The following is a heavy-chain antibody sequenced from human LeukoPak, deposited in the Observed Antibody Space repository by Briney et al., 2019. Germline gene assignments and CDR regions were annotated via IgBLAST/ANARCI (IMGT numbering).Heavy chain of an antibody. D-gene: IGHD5-12*01. V-gene: IGHV3-30*18. Sequence: GGSLRLSRAASGFTFSSYGMHWVRQAPGKGLEWVAVISYDGSNKYYADSVKGRFTISRDNSKNTLYLQMNSLRAEDTAVYYCAKDGGGYDLLDYWGQGTLVTVSS. CDR2: ISYDGSNK. CDR3: AKDGGGYDLLDY. J-gene: IGHJ4*02. CDR1: GFTFSSYG.